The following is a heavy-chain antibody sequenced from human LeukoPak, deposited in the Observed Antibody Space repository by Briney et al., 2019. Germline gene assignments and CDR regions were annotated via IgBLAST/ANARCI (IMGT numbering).Heavy chain of an antibody. D-gene: IGHD3-9*01. CDR3: ARATNFDWLFDY. J-gene: IGHJ4*02. V-gene: IGHV1-69*13. CDR2: IIPIFGTA. CDR1: GGTFSSYA. Sequence: GASVKVSCKASGGTFSSYAISWVRQAPGQGLEWMGGIIPIFGTANYAQKFQGRVTITADESTSTAYVELSSLRSEDTAVYYCARATNFDWLFDYWGQGTLVNVSS.